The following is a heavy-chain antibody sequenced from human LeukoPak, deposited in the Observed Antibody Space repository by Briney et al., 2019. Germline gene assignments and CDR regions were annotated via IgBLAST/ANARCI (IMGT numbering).Heavy chain of an antibody. CDR2: ISGSGGST. CDR1: GFTFSSYA. CDR3: AKVSWIAARPKDY. Sequence: GGSLRLSCAASGFTFSSYAMSWVRQAPGKGLEWVSAISGSGGSTYYADSVKGRFTISRDNSRNTLYLQMNSLRAEGTAVYYCAKVSWIAARPKDYWGQGTLVTVSS. V-gene: IGHV3-23*01. J-gene: IGHJ4*02. D-gene: IGHD6-6*01.